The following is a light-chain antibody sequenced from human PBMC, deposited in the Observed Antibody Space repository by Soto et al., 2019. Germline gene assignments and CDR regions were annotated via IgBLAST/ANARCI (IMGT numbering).Light chain of an antibody. Sequence: IGLSQSPGTLSLSPGERATLSCRASQSVSSGYLAWYQQKPGQAPRLLIYGASTRATGIPARFSGTGSGTEFTLIISSLQSEDFATYYCQKYNSAPLTFGGGTKVDIK. CDR2: GAS. CDR1: QSVSSGY. J-gene: IGKJ4*01. CDR3: QKYNSAPLT. V-gene: IGKV3D-15*01.